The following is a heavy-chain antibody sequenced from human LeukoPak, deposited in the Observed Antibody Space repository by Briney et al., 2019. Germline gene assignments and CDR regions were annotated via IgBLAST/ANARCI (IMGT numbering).Heavy chain of an antibody. CDR2: ISWNSGSI. J-gene: IGHJ4*02. V-gene: IGHV3-9*01. CDR3: ARLSGGSKEDY. D-gene: IGHD2-15*01. CDR1: GFTFDDYA. Sequence: QPGGSLRLSCAASGFTFDDYAMHWVRQAPGKGLEWVSGISWNSGSIGYADSVKGRFTISRDNAKNSLYLQMNSLRAEDTAVYYCARLSGGSKEDYWGQGTLVTVSS.